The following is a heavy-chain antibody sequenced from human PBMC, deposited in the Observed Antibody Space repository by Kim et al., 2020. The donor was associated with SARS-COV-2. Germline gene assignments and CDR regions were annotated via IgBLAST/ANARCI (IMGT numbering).Heavy chain of an antibody. J-gene: IGHJ4*02. Sequence: PSLQSRVTISVDTSKNQFSLKLSSVTAADTAVYYCARHLLKTTVTRHFDYWGQGTLVTVSS. D-gene: IGHD4-4*01. CDR3: ARHLLKTTVTRHFDY. V-gene: IGHV4-39*01.